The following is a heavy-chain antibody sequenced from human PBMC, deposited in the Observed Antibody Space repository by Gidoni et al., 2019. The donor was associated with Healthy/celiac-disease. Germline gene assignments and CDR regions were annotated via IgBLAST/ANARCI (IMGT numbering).Heavy chain of an antibody. V-gene: IGHV1-69*01. CDR3: ARDVGIAAAGSYFDY. CDR2: IIPIFGTA. Sequence: QVPLVQSGAEVKQPGSSVQFSCKASGGTFRSYAISWVRQAPGKGLEWMGGIIPIFGTANYAQKFQGRVTITADESTSTAYMELSSLRSEDTAVYYCARDVGIAAAGSYFDYWGQGTLVTVSS. D-gene: IGHD6-13*01. J-gene: IGHJ4*02. CDR1: GGTFRSYA.